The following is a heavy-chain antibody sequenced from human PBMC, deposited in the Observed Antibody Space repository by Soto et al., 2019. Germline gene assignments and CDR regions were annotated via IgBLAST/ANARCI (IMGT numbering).Heavy chain of an antibody. J-gene: IGHJ6*02. Sequence: EVQLVESGGGLVQPGGSLRLSCAASGFGFNGYDMHWVRQAPGKNLEWVAAISTAGDTYYQGSVKGRFTISREDAKNSLSLQMNSLRVGDTAVYYCARGGDRFDGMDVWGQGTTVTVSS. CDR3: ARGGDRFDGMDV. CDR1: GFGFNGYD. D-gene: IGHD3-16*01. V-gene: IGHV3-13*01. CDR2: ISTAGDT.